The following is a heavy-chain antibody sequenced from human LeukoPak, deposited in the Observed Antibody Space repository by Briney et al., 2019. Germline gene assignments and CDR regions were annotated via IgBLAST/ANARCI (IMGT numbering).Heavy chain of an antibody. Sequence: VSGPTLVNPTQTLTLTCTFSGFSLSTSGVGVGWIRQPPGKALEWLALIYWDDDKRYSPSLKSRLTITKDTSKNQVVLTMTNMDPVDTATYYCAHSHGVSSSWYKGDPSWELDIWGQGTMVTVSS. CDR1: GFSLSTSGVG. J-gene: IGHJ3*02. D-gene: IGHD6-13*01. V-gene: IGHV2-5*02. CDR3: AHSHGVSSSWYKGDPSWELDI. CDR2: IYWDDDK.